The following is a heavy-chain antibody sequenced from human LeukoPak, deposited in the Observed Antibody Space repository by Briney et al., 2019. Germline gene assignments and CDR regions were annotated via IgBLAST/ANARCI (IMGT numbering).Heavy chain of an antibody. CDR2: IYYSGST. D-gene: IGHD6-6*01. Sequence: PSETLSPTCTVSGGSISSSSYYWGWIRQPPGKGLEWIGSIYYSGSTYYNPSLKSRVTISVDTSKNQFSLKLSSVTAADSAVYYCARDKVLQEYSSSPTGSFFDYWGQGTLVTVSS. CDR1: GGSISSSSYY. J-gene: IGHJ4*02. V-gene: IGHV4-39*07. CDR3: ARDKVLQEYSSSPTGSFFDY.